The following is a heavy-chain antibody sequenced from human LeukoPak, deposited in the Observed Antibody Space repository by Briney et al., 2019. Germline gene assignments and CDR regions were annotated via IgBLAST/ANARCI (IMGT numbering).Heavy chain of an antibody. D-gene: IGHD3-10*01. CDR3: AKTRITMVRGAFDY. J-gene: IGHJ4*02. CDR2: ISGSGGST. V-gene: IGHV3-23*01. Sequence: PGGSLRLSCAASGFSFSSYSMNWVRQAPGKGLEWVSAISGSGGSTYYADSVKGRFTISRDNSKNTLYLQMNSLRAEDTAVYYCAKTRITMVRGAFDYWGQGTLVTVSS. CDR1: GFSFSSYS.